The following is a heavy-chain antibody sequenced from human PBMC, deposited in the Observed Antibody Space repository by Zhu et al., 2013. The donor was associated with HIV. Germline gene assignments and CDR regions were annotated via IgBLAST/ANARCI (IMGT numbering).Heavy chain of an antibody. V-gene: IGHV1-69*01. D-gene: IGHD4-17*01. CDR2: IIPIFGTA. CDR1: GGTLSNYA. CDR3: TTHYDFGDQTFDY. Sequence: QVQLVQSGAEVKKPGSSVKVSCKASGGTLSNYAISWVRQAPGQGLEWMGGIIPIFGTANYAQKFQGRATITADESTSTAYMELSSLRFEDTALYYCTTHYDFGDQTFDYWGQGTRSPSPQ. J-gene: IGHJ4*02.